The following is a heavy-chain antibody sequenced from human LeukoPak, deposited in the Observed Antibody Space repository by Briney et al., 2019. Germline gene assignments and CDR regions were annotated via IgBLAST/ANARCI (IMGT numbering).Heavy chain of an antibody. Sequence: GRSLRLSCAASGFTFSSYGMHWVRQAPGKGLEWVAVIWYDGSNKYYADSVKGRFTISRDNSKNTLYLQMSSLRAEDTAVYYCAREYCSSTSCYATTFDYWGQGTLVTVSS. CDR2: IWYDGSNK. D-gene: IGHD2-2*01. CDR1: GFTFSSYG. J-gene: IGHJ4*02. CDR3: AREYCSSTSCYATTFDY. V-gene: IGHV3-33*01.